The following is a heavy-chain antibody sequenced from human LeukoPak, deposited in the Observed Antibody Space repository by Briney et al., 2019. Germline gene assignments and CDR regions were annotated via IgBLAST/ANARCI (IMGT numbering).Heavy chain of an antibody. CDR2: INPSGGST. V-gene: IGHV1-46*01. D-gene: IGHD1-26*01. Sequence: GASVKVSCTTSGYTFTSYYMHWVRQAPGQGLEWMGIINPSGGSTSYAQKFQGRVTMTRDKSTSTVCMELSSLRSEDTAVYYCARAEVSGSYYGVDYWGQGTLVTVSS. CDR3: ARAEVSGSYYGVDY. CDR1: GYTFTSYY. J-gene: IGHJ4*02.